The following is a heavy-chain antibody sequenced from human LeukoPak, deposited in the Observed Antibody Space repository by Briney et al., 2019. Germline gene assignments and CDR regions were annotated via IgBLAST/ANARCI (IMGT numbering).Heavy chain of an antibody. D-gene: IGHD2-21*02. Sequence: PPETLSLTCTVSGGSISSYYWSWIRQPPGKGLEWIGYIYYSGSTNYNPSLKSRVTISVDTSKNQFSLKLSSVTAADTAVYYCARQAGGDYVGSFDYWGQGTLVTVSS. J-gene: IGHJ4*02. V-gene: IGHV4-59*08. CDR2: IYYSGST. CDR1: GGSISSYY. CDR3: ARQAGGDYVGSFDY.